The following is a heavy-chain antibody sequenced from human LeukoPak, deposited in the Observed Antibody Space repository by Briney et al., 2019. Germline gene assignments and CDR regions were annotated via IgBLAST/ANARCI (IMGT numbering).Heavy chain of an antibody. V-gene: IGHV1-2*02. Sequence: ASVKVSCKASGYTFTGYYMHWVRQAPGQGLEWMGWINPNSGGTNYAQKFQGRVTMTRDTSISTAYMELSRLRSDDTAVYYCARGLGSSSWSLGMDVWGQGTTVTVSS. J-gene: IGHJ6*02. CDR3: ARGLGSSSWSLGMDV. D-gene: IGHD6-13*01. CDR2: INPNSGGT. CDR1: GYTFTGYY.